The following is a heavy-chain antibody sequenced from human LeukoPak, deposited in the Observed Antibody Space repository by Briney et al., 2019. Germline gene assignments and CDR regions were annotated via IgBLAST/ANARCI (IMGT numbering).Heavy chain of an antibody. CDR2: ISYDGSNK. CDR1: GFTFSSYA. D-gene: IGHD3-22*01. J-gene: IGHJ6*02. CDR3: ARDEFYYDSSGTHYYYYGMDV. Sequence: GGSLRLSCAASGFTFSSYAMHWVRQAPGKGLEWVAVISYDGSNKYYADSVKGRFTISRDNSKNTLYLQMNSLRAGDTAVYYCARDEFYYDSSGTHYYYYGMDVWGQGTTVTVSS. V-gene: IGHV3-30-3*01.